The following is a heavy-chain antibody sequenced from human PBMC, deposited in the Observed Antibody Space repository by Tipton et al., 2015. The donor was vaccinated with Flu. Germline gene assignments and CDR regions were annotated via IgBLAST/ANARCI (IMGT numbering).Heavy chain of an antibody. V-gene: IGHV4-59*01. Sequence: TLSLTCTVSGGSISSYYWSWIRQPPGKGLEWIGYIYYSGSTNYNPSLKSRVTISVDTSKSQFSLKLSSVTAADTAVYYCAGAHRSSLGGWFDPWGQGTLVTVSS. J-gene: IGHJ5*02. CDR3: AGAHRSSLGGWFDP. D-gene: IGHD6-6*01. CDR2: IYYSGST. CDR1: GGSISSYY.